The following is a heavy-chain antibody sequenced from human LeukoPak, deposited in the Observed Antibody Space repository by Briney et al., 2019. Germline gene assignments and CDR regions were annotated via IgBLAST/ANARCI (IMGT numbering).Heavy chain of an antibody. CDR2: INHSGGT. J-gene: IGHJ4*02. V-gene: IGHV4-34*01. Sequence: SETLSLTCAVYGGSFSGYYWTWIRQPPGKGLEWIAEINHSGGTKYNPSLKSRVTISVDTSKNQFSLKLTSVTAADTAVYYCAAVPESYYTVYYFNYWSQGTLVTVSS. CDR1: GGSFSGYY. CDR3: AAVPESYYTVYYFNY. D-gene: IGHD3-10*01.